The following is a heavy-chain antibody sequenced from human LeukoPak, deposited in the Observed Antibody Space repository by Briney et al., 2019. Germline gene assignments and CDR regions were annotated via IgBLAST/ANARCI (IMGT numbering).Heavy chain of an antibody. Sequence: GESLKISCKGSGYSFTSYWIGWVRQMPGKGLEWMGIIYPGDSDTRYSPSFQGQVTISADKSISTAYLQWSSLKASDTATYYCARLLLDGPWGSGPYGGNSNTRFDYWGQGTLVTVSS. CDR2: IYPGDSDT. V-gene: IGHV5-51*01. D-gene: IGHD4-23*01. CDR1: GYSFTSYW. J-gene: IGHJ4*02. CDR3: ARLLLDGPWGSGPYGGNSNTRFDY.